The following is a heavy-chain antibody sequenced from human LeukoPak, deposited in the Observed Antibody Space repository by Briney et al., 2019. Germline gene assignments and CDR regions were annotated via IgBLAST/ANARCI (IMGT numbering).Heavy chain of an antibody. Sequence: PGGSLRLSCVASGFTFSGYSMNWVRQAPGKGLEWVSSISSSSSYIYYADSVKGRFTISRDNAKNSLYLQMNSLRAEDTAVYYCAKKRVGSYAIYFDLWGRGTLVTVSS. CDR1: GFTFSGYS. CDR3: AKKRVGSYAIYFDL. D-gene: IGHD1-26*01. CDR2: ISSSSSYI. V-gene: IGHV3-21*04. J-gene: IGHJ2*01.